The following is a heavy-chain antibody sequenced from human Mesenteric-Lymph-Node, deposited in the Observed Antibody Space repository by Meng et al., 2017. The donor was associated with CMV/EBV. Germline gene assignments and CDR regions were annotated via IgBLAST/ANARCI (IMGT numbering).Heavy chain of an antibody. CDR2: IYPGDSDT. CDR3: AVRFLERGWFDP. CDR1: GYSFTSYW. V-gene: IGHV5-51*01. J-gene: IGHJ5*02. D-gene: IGHD3-3*01. Sequence: KVSCKGSGYSFTSYWICWVRQMPGKGLEWMGIIYPGDSDTRYSPSFQGQVTISADKSISTAYLQWSSLKASDTAMYYCAVRFLERGWFDPWGQGTLVTVSS.